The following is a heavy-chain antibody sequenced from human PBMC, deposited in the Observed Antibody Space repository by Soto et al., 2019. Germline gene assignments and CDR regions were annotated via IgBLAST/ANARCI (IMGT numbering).Heavy chain of an antibody. J-gene: IGHJ5*02. CDR1: GYTFTGYY. V-gene: IGHV1-2*04. D-gene: IGHD6-19*01. Sequence: ASVKVSCKASGYTFTGYYMHWVRQAPGQGLEWMGWINPNSGGTNYAQKFQGWVTMTRDTSISTAYMELSRLRSDDTAVYYCARRIAVAGNNWFDPWGQGTLVTSPQ. CDR2: INPNSGGT. CDR3: ARRIAVAGNNWFDP.